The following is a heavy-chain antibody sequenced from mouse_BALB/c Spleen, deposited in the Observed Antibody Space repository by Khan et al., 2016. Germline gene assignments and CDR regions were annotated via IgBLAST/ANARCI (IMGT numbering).Heavy chain of an antibody. V-gene: IGHV1-77*01. Sequence: QVQLQQSGTELPRPGASVKLSCKASGYTFTDYYLHWVMQRTGQGLEWIGEIFPGSGSTYYNEKFKGKASLTADTSSSTAYMQLSSLTSEDYAVSFCARSYLAYFAMYYWGPGTSATVSS. J-gene: IGHJ4*01. CDR1: GYTFTDYY. D-gene: IGHD1-1*01. CDR3: ARSYLAYFAMYY. CDR2: IFPGSGST.